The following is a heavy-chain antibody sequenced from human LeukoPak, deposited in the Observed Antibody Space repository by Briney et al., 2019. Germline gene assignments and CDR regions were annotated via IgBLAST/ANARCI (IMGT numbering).Heavy chain of an antibody. CDR3: ARIPPSYADYYFDY. V-gene: IGHV3-7*01. J-gene: IGHJ4*02. Sequence: PGGSLRLSCEGSGFTFRSHWMSWVRQAPGKGLEWVANIHQYGGEKYYVDSVRGRFSISRDNAKNSLYLEMNSLRAEDTAVYYCARIPPSYADYYFDYWGQGALVTVSS. CDR1: GFTFRSHW. CDR2: IHQYGGEK. D-gene: IGHD4-17*01.